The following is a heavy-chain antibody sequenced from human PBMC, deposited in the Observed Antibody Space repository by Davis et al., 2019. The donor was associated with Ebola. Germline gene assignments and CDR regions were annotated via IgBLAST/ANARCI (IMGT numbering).Heavy chain of an antibody. CDR1: GTSISSYY. D-gene: IGHD1-1*01. Sequence: SETLSLTCTVSGTSISSYYWSWIRQPPGKGLEWIGSIYYSGSTYYNPSLKSRVTISVDTSKNQFSLKLSSVTAADTAVYYCARGRLEYYYGMDVWGKGTTVTVSS. CDR2: IYYSGST. CDR3: ARGRLEYYYGMDV. J-gene: IGHJ6*04. V-gene: IGHV4-59*05.